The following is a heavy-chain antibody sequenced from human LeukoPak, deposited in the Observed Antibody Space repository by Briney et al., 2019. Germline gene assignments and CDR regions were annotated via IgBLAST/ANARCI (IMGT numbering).Heavy chain of an antibody. Sequence: GGSLRLSCAASGFTFSSYAMHWVRQAPGKGLEYVSAISSNGGSTYYANSVKGRFTISRDNSKNTLYLQTGSLRAEEMAVYYCARRGDGCNSNYYFDYWGQGTLVTVSS. CDR1: GFTFSSYA. V-gene: IGHV3-64*01. CDR2: ISSNGGST. CDR3: ARRGDGCNSNYYFDY. J-gene: IGHJ4*02. D-gene: IGHD5-24*01.